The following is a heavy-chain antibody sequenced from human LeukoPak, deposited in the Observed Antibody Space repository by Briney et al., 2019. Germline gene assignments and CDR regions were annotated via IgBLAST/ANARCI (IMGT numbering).Heavy chain of an antibody. Sequence: SETLSLTCTVSGGSISSSSYYWGWIRQPPGKGLEWIGSIYYSGSTYYNPSLKSRVTISVDTSKNQFSLKLSSVTAADTAVYYCARHRETYYDFWSGNYYYYYGMDVWGQGTTVTVSS. CDR2: IYYSGST. J-gene: IGHJ6*02. V-gene: IGHV4-39*01. D-gene: IGHD3-3*01. CDR3: ARHRETYYDFWSGNYYYYYGMDV. CDR1: GGSISSSSYY.